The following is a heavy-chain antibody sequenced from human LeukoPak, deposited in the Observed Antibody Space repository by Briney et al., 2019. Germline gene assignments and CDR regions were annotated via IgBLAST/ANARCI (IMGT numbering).Heavy chain of an antibody. Sequence: ASVKVSCKASGYTFTSYYMHWVRQAPGQGLEWMGIINPSGGSTSYAQKFQGRVTMTRDTSTSTVYMELSSLRSEDTAVYYCAKDRVDYYDSSGYYQPIDAFDIWGQGTMATVSS. J-gene: IGHJ3*02. CDR1: GYTFTSYY. V-gene: IGHV1-46*01. CDR3: AKDRVDYYDSSGYYQPIDAFDI. CDR2: INPSGGST. D-gene: IGHD3-22*01.